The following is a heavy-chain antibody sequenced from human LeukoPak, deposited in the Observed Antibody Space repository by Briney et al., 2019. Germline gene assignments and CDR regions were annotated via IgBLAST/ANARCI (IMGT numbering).Heavy chain of an antibody. CDR3: AARDFWSGPAFDC. CDR1: GFTFSSNG. J-gene: IGHJ4*02. Sequence: GGSLRLSCAPSGFTFSSNGTHWVRQAPGKGLEWVAFIRYDGSDKYYADSVKGRFTISRDNSKNTLYLQMNSLRVEDTAVYYCAARDFWSGPAFDCWGQGTLVTVSS. D-gene: IGHD3-3*01. CDR2: IRYDGSDK. V-gene: IGHV3-30*02.